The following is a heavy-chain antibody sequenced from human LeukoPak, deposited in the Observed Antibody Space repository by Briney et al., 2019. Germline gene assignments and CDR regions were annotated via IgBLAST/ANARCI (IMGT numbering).Heavy chain of an antibody. V-gene: IGHV4-61*02. J-gene: IGHJ4*02. CDR3: ARGVGRVVRGVYYFDY. CDR1: GGSISSGSYY. D-gene: IGHD3-10*01. Sequence: KPSQALSLTCTVSGGSISSGSYYWSWIRQPAGKGLEWIGRIYTSGSTNYNPSLKSRVTISVDTSKNQFSLKLSSVTAADTAVYYCARGVGRVVRGVYYFDYWGQGTLVTVSS. CDR2: IYTSGST.